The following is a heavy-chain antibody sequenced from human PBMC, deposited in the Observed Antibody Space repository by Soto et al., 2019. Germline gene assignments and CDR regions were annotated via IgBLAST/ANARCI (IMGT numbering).Heavy chain of an antibody. J-gene: IGHJ6*02. CDR2: TYYRSKWYN. D-gene: IGHD1-26*01. V-gene: IGHV6-1*01. CDR3: AREYSAGLGRNYYYYYGMDV. CDR1: GDSVSSNSAA. Sequence: QVQLQQSGPGLVKPSQTLSLTCAISGDSVSSNSAAWNWIRQSPSRGLEWLGRTYYRSKWYNDYAVSVKSRITINPDTSKNQFSLQLNSVTPEDTAVYYCAREYSAGLGRNYYYYYGMDVWGQGTTVTVSS.